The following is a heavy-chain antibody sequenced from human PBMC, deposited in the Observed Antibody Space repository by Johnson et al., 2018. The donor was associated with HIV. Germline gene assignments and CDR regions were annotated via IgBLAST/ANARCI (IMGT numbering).Heavy chain of an antibody. CDR1: GFTFDFHD. J-gene: IGHJ3*02. D-gene: IGHD1-1*01. Sequence: EVQLVESGGGVVRPGGSLRLSCVTSGFTFDFHDMSWVRQVPGEGLEWVSVIYSGGNTYYADSVRGRFTLSRDISKNTVYLQMNSLRAEDTAVYYCAKESRYSARYNWNDGYAFDIWGQGTMVTGSS. V-gene: IGHV3-66*02. CDR2: IYSGGNT. CDR3: AKESRYSARYNWNDGYAFDI.